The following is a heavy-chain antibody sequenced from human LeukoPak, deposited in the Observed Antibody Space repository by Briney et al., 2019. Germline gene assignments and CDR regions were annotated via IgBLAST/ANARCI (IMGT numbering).Heavy chain of an antibody. CDR3: ARDLVDGVGAPGAY. J-gene: IGHJ4*02. Sequence: GASVKVSCKASGYTFTNYGITWMRQAPGQGLEWMGWINTYNGNTNYAQKLQGRVTITTDTSTSTAYMELRSLRSDGTAVFYCARDLVDGVGAPGAYWGQGALVTVSS. V-gene: IGHV1-18*01. D-gene: IGHD1-26*01. CDR2: INTYNGNT. CDR1: GYTFTNYG.